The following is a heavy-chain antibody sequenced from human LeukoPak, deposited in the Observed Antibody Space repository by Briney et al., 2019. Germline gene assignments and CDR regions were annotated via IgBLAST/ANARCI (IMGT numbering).Heavy chain of an antibody. J-gene: IGHJ6*02. CDR2: IIPIFGTA. Sequence: ASVNVSCKASGGTFSSYAISWVRQAPGQGLEWMGGIIPIFGTANYAQKFQGRVTITADESTSTAYMELSSLRSEDTAVYYCARDQEWSRIAAAVYYYYGMDVWGQGTTVTVSS. CDR1: GGTFSSYA. V-gene: IGHV1-69*13. CDR3: ARDQEWSRIAAAVYYYYGMDV. D-gene: IGHD6-13*01.